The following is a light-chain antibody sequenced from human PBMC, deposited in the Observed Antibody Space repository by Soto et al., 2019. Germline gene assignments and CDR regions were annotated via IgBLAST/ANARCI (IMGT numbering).Light chain of an antibody. V-gene: IGKV3-20*01. J-gene: IGKJ2*03. Sequence: EIVLTQSPGTLSLSPGERATLSCRASQSVSSSYLAWYQQKPGQAPRLLIYGASSRATGIPDRFSGSGSGTDFTLTISRLEPEDLAVYDCQEYCSSPFYSFGQGPKLEIK. CDR2: GAS. CDR1: QSVSSSY. CDR3: QEYCSSPFYS.